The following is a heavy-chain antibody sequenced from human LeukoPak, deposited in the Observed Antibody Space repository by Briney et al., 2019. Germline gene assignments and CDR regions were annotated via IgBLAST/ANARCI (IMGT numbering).Heavy chain of an antibody. D-gene: IGHD3-10*01. V-gene: IGHV3-30*04. CDR2: ISNDGNNK. J-gene: IGHJ4*02. CDR3: ARPDDSESFYRANHY. Sequence: GGSLRLSCAASGFSYNSYPMHWVRQAPGKGLEWVAVISNDGNNKYYADSVKGRFTISRDNSNNTLSLQMSGLRVGDTAVYYCARPDDSESFYRANHYWGRGTLVTVS. CDR1: GFSYNSYP.